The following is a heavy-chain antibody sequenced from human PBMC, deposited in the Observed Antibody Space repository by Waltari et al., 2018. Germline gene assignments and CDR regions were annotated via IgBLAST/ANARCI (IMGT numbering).Heavy chain of an antibody. V-gene: IGHV4-61*01. Sequence: QMQLQESGPGLVKPSETLSLTCSVSGGSVNRGSTYYGSWIRQPPGKGLEWIGYMYYNGRTSYNPSLKSRATISVDMSKNQFSLNLTSVTAADTAVYYCAREMTGSWGQGILVTVSS. CDR1: GGSVNRGSTYY. D-gene: IGHD1-1*01. J-gene: IGHJ4*02. CDR3: AREMTGS. CDR2: MYYNGRT.